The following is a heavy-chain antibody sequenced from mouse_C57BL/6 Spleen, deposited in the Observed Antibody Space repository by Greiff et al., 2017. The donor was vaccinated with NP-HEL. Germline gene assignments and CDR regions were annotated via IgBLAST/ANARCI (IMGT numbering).Heavy chain of an antibody. J-gene: IGHJ2*01. CDR2: ISSGSSTI. V-gene: IGHV5-17*01. Sequence: EVKLMESGGGLVKPGGSLKLSCAASGFTFSDYGMHWVRQAPEKGLEWVAYISSGSSTIYYADTVKGRFTISRDNAKNTLFLQMTSLRSEDTAMYYCARPGTEYFDYWGQGTTLTVSS. CDR1: GFTFSDYG. D-gene: IGHD3-3*01. CDR3: ARPGTEYFDY.